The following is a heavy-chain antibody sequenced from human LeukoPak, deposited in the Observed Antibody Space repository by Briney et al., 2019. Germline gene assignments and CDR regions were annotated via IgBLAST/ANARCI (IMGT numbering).Heavy chain of an antibody. V-gene: IGHV3-20*04. CDR2: INWNGGSA. CDR3: ARYQIVVVPAAREMQLPDY. CDR1: GFTFDDYG. J-gene: IGHJ4*02. D-gene: IGHD2-2*01. Sequence: SPGGSLRLSCAASGFTFDDYGMSWVRQAPGKGLEWVSGINWNGGSAGCADSVKGRFTISRDNAKNSLYLQMNSLRAEDTALYYCARYQIVVVPAAREMQLPDYWGQGTLVTVSS.